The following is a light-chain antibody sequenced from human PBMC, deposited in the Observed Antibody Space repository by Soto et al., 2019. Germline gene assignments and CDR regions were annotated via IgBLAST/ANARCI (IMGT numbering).Light chain of an antibody. CDR2: AAS. CDR1: QGISSY. V-gene: IGKV1-9*01. Sequence: DIQLTQSPSFLSASVGDRVTITCRASQGISSYLAWYQQKPGKAPKLLIYAASTLQSGVPSRFSGSGSGTEFTLTISSLQPEDFATDYCQQLNSYPWTCGQGTKVEIK. J-gene: IGKJ1*01. CDR3: QQLNSYPWT.